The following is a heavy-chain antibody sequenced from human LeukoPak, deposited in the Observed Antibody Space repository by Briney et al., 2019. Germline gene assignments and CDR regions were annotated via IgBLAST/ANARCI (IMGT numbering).Heavy chain of an antibody. CDR1: GFTFSSYG. CDR2: ISYDGSNK. J-gene: IGHJ3*02. V-gene: IGHV3-30*18. D-gene: IGHD4-17*01. Sequence: GGSPRLSCAASGFTFSSYGMHWVRQAPGKGLEWVAVISYDGSNKYYADSVKGRFTISRDNSKNTLYVQMNSLRAEDTAVYYCAKDITVTTTWAFDIWGQGTMVTVSS. CDR3: AKDITVTTTWAFDI.